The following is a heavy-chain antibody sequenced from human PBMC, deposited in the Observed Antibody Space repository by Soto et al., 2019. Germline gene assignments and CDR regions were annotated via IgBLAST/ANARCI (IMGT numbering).Heavy chain of an antibody. J-gene: IGHJ3*02. CDR1: GGSISSGDYY. D-gene: IGHD5-18*01. CDR2: IYHSGST. V-gene: IGHV4-30-4*01. Sequence: SETLSLTCTVSGGSISSGDYYWSWIRQPPGKGLEWIGYIYHSGSTYYNPSLKSRVTISLVTSKNQFSLKLRSVTAADTAVYYCVRDLDTAMSRGGFDIWGQGTMVTVSS. CDR3: VRDLDTAMSRGGFDI.